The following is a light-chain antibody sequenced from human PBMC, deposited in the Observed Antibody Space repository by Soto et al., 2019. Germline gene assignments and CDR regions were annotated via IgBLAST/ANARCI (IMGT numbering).Light chain of an antibody. CDR3: QQRRNWLT. Sequence: EIVLRQSPATLSLSRGERSTLSCRASKSVSTSLAWYQQKPGQAPRLLISDASNRATGIPARFSGSGSGTDFTLTISSLEPEDFAVYYCQQRRNWLTFGGGTKVDIK. CDR1: KSVSTS. J-gene: IGKJ4*01. V-gene: IGKV3-11*01. CDR2: DAS.